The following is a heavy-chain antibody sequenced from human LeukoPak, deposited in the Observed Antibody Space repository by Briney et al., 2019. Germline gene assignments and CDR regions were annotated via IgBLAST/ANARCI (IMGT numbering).Heavy chain of an antibody. CDR2: IYDSGST. D-gene: IGHD1-26*01. Sequence: SETLSLTCTVSGGSISNYYWSWLRQPPGKGLEWIGYIYDSGSTNYNPSLKSRVTISVDTSKNKFSLKLSSVTAADTAVYYCARGGSYLGHCDYWGQGSLVTVSS. CDR3: ARGGSYLGHCDY. CDR1: GGSISNYY. V-gene: IGHV4-59*01. J-gene: IGHJ4*02.